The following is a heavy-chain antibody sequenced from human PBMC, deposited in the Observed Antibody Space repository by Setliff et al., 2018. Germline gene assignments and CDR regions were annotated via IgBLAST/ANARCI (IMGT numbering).Heavy chain of an antibody. CDR2: INQDGSET. CDR1: GFTFSSHW. CDR3: ARASKGLYCGSDCFYTFDS. D-gene: IGHD2-21*02. V-gene: IGHV3-7*01. Sequence: PGGSLRLSCAASGFTFSSHWMTWVRQAPGKGLEWVANINQDGSETYYVDSLKGRFSVSRDNGKNSLYLQMNSLRAEDTAVYYCARASKGLYCGSDCFYTFDSWGPGTLVT. J-gene: IGHJ4*02.